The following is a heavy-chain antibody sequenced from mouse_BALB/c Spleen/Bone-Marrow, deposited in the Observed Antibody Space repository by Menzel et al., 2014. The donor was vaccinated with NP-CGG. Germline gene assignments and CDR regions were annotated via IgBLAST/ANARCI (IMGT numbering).Heavy chain of an antibody. CDR3: APGQLGLRRNAMDY. Sequence: VQLQQSGPELVKPGASVEMSCKASGYTFTSYVMHWVKQKPGQGLEWIGYINPYNDGTKYNEKFKGKATLTSDKSSSTAYMELSSLTSEDSAVYYCAPGQLGLRRNAMDYWGQGTSVTVSS. CDR1: GYTFTSYV. CDR2: INPYNDGT. V-gene: IGHV1-14*01. J-gene: IGHJ4*01. D-gene: IGHD3-1*01.